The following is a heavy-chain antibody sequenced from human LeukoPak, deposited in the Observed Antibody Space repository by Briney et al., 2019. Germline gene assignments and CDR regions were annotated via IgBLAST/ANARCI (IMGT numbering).Heavy chain of an antibody. Sequence: GASVKVSCKASGYTFTSYAMHWVRHAPGQRLEWMGWINAGNGNTKYSQKFQGRVTITRDTSASTAYMELSSLRSEDTAVYYCARYLDYGGSQGAAYFDYWGQGTLVTVSS. D-gene: IGHD4-17*01. J-gene: IGHJ4*02. CDR3: ARYLDYGGSQGAAYFDY. CDR1: GYTFTSYA. CDR2: INAGNGNT. V-gene: IGHV1-3*01.